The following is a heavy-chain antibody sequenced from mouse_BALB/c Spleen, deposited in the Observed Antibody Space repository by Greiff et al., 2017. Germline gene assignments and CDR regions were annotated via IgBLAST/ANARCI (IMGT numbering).Heavy chain of an antibody. D-gene: IGHD1-1*01. Sequence: EVHLVESGGGLVQPGGSRKLSCAASGFTFSSFGMHWVRQAPEKGLEWVAYISSGSSTIYYADTVKGRFTISRDNPKNTLFLPMISLRSEDTAMYYCAREGYYYGISWNWYFDVWGAGTTSTVSS. CDR3: AREGYYYGISWNWYFDV. CDR2: ISSGSSTI. CDR1: GFTFSSFG. V-gene: IGHV5-17*02. J-gene: IGHJ1*01.